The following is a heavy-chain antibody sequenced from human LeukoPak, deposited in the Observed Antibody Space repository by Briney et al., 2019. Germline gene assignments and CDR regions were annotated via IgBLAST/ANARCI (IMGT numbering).Heavy chain of an antibody. CDR3: ARDSRSWYYYLDY. V-gene: IGHV3-30*03. J-gene: IGHJ4*02. Sequence: GGSLRLSCAASGFTFSSYWMSWVRQAPGKGLEWVAVTSYDGSNDFYADSVKGRFTISRDNSKNTLFLQMDSLSGEDTAVYYCARDSRSWYYYLDYWGRGTLVTVSS. CDR2: TSYDGSND. D-gene: IGHD6-13*01. CDR1: GFTFSSYW.